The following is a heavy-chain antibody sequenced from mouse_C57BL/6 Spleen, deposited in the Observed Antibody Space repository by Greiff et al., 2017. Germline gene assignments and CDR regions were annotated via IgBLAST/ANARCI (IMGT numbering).Heavy chain of an antibody. V-gene: IGHV1-72*01. J-gene: IGHJ2*01. CDR3: AREGTGSYYFDY. CDR1: GYTFTSYG. Sequence: QVQLQQPGAELVKPGASVKLSCKASGYTFTSYGMHWVQQRPGRGLEWIGRIDPDSGGTKYNEKFKGKATLTGDKPSSTAYMQLSSLTSEDSAVYYCAREGTGSYYFDYWGQGTTLTVSS. D-gene: IGHD4-1*01. CDR2: IDPDSGGT.